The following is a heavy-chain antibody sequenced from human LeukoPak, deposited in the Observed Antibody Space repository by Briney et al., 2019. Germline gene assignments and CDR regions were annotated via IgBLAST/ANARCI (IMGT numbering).Heavy chain of an antibody. CDR1: GGSISSSSYY. V-gene: IGHV4-39*01. Sequence: PSETLSLTCTVSGGSISSSSYYCGWIRQPPGKWLEWIVSIYYSGSTYYNPSRKKRVSISVDTSKNQLSRKLRSVTASRTAVYYCARHSSGSYYARTYYFDYWGQGTLVTVSS. CDR3: ARHSSGSYYARTYYFDY. J-gene: IGHJ4*02. CDR2: IYYSGST. D-gene: IGHD3-10*01.